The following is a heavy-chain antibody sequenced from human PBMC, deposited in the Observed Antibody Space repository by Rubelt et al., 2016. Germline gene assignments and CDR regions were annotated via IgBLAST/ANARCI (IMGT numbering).Heavy chain of an antibody. D-gene: IGHD2-15*01. J-gene: IGHJ5*02. CDR1: GYSISSGYF. Sequence: QVYLQESGPGLVKPSETLSLTCNVSGYSISSGYFWGWIRQPPGKGLEWIGFISHTWTTYYNPSLKSRVTISVATSKNQFSLKLTSVTAADTAVYYCARVPFCSGGNCYKDHPWGRGTLVTVSS. CDR3: ARVPFCSGGNCYKDHP. V-gene: IGHV4-38-2*02. CDR2: ISHTWTT.